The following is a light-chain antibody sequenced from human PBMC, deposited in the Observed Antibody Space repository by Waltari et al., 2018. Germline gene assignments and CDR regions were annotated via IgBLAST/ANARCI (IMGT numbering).Light chain of an antibody. CDR2: WAS. J-gene: IGKJ1*01. CDR1: QSVLYSSNNKNY. V-gene: IGKV4-1*01. Sequence: DIVMTQSPDSLAVSLGDRATINRKSSQSVLYSSNNKNYLAWYQQKPGQPPKLLVYWASTRESGVPDRFSGSGSGTDFTLTISSLQAEDVAVYYCQQYYSTPRTFGQGTKVEIK. CDR3: QQYYSTPRT.